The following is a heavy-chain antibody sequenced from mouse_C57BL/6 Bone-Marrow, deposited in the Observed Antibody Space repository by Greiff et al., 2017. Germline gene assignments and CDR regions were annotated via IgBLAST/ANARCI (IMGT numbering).Heavy chain of an antibody. J-gene: IGHJ2*01. CDR2: IYPGDGDT. Sequence: VQVVASGAELVKPGASVKISCKASGYAFSSYWMNWVKQRPGKGLEWIGQIYPGDGDTNYNGKFKGKATLTANKSSSTAYMQLSSLTSEDAAVYFCARWNARGDFDYWGQGTTLTVSS. CDR3: ARWNARGDFDY. CDR1: GYAFSSYW. V-gene: IGHV1-80*01.